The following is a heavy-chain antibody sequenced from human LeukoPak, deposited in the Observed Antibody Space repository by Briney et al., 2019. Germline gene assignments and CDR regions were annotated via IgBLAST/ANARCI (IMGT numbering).Heavy chain of an antibody. CDR3: ARGYYVSFPHAFEI. V-gene: IGHV3-64*04. J-gene: IGHJ3*02. CDR2: IRNIGGSS. CDR1: GFTFSSWF. Sequence: PGESLRLSCSASGFTFSSWFTHWLRQAPGKGLEYVSAIRNIGGSSSYAAPVLGTFTFSIDNSKNTPYLQTNSLRAEDTAVYYCARGYYVSFPHAFEILGQGTMVTVSS. D-gene: IGHD3-10*02.